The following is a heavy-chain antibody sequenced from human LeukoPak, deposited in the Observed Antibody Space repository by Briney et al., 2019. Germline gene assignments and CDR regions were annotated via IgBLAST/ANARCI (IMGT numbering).Heavy chain of an antibody. CDR2: IYHSGST. Sequence: SETLSLTCAVSSGSINSNWWSWVRQPPGKRLEWIGEIYHSGSTNYNPTLKSRVTISVDTSKNQFSLKLSSVTAADTAVYYCARGSTSTPYYFDYWGQGTLVTVSS. D-gene: IGHD5-24*01. CDR1: SGSINSNW. J-gene: IGHJ4*02. V-gene: IGHV4-4*02. CDR3: ARGSTSTPYYFDY.